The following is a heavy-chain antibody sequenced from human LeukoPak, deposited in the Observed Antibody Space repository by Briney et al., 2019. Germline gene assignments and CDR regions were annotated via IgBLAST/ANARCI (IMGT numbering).Heavy chain of an antibody. CDR2: TNPNSGGT. CDR3: ARDRGLLYYYYMDV. CDR1: GYTFTGYY. V-gene: IGHV1-2*02. D-gene: IGHD3-10*01. J-gene: IGHJ6*03. Sequence: GASVKVSCKASGYTFTGYYMHWVRQAPGQGLEWMGWTNPNSGGTNYAQKFQGRVTMTRDTSTSTAYMELSRLRSDDTAVYYCARDRGLLYYYYMDVWGKGTTVTVSS.